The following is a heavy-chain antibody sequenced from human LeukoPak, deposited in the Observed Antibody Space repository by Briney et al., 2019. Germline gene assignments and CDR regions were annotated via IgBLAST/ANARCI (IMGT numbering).Heavy chain of an antibody. V-gene: IGHV2-5*02. Sequence: SGPTLVKPTQTLTLTCTFSGFSLTTSGVSVGWIRQSPGKALEWLALLYWDDDKRYSPSLKTRLSITKETSGNQVVLKMTNVDPVDTATYSCSHTSGRGDFDFWGQGILVTVSS. D-gene: IGHD1-26*01. CDR2: LYWDDDK. CDR1: GFSLTTSGVS. CDR3: SHTSGRGDFDF. J-gene: IGHJ4*02.